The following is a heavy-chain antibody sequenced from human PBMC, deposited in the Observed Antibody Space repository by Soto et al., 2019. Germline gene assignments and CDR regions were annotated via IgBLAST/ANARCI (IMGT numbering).Heavy chain of an antibody. CDR2: IWYDGSNK. V-gene: IGHV3-33*01. J-gene: IGHJ6*02. D-gene: IGHD5-18*01. Sequence: GGSLRLSCAASGFTFSSYGMHWVRQAPGKGLEWVAVIWYDGSNKYYADSVKGRFTISRDNSKNTLYLQMNSLRAEDTAVYYCARDALNSGYSYGYYYYYGMDVWGQGTTVTVSS. CDR1: GFTFSSYG. CDR3: ARDALNSGYSYGYYYYYGMDV.